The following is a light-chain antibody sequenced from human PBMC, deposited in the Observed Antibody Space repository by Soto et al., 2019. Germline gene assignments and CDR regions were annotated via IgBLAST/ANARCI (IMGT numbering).Light chain of an antibody. J-gene: IGKJ1*01. CDR1: QSVSSN. Sequence: EIVMTQSPATLSVSPGERATLSCRASQSVSSNLAWYQQKPGQAPRLLIFGASTRATGISARFSGSGSGTEFTLTISSLQSEDLAFYSCPQYHDWPQTFGQGTKVEI. V-gene: IGKV3-15*01. CDR2: GAS. CDR3: PQYHDWPQT.